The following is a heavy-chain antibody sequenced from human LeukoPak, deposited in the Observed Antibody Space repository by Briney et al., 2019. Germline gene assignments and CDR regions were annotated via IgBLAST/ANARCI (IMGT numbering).Heavy chain of an antibody. CDR3: ARIRPYAVDAFDI. J-gene: IGHJ3*02. V-gene: IGHV3-66*02. Sequence: GGSLRLSCGGFGFIVSGSYMSWVRQAPGKGLEGVSMSFADGRIYYADSVKGRFTISRDNSKNTLFLQMSRLRAEDTAMYYCARIRPYAVDAFDIWGQGTMVTVSS. D-gene: IGHD2-2*01. CDR2: SFADGRI. CDR1: GFIVSGSY.